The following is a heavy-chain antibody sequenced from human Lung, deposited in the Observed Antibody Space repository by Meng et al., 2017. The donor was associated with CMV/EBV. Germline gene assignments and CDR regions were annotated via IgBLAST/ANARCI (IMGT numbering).Heavy chain of an antibody. CDR2: ISYDGSNK. J-gene: IGHJ2*01. Sequence: YAMPWVRQAPGKGLEWVAVISYDGSNKYYADSVKGRFTISRDNSKNTLYLQMNSLRAEDTAVYYCARDIETLGYCSSTSCFSWYFDLWGRGTLVTVSS. CDR3: ARDIETLGYCSSTSCFSWYFDL. D-gene: IGHD2-2*01. CDR1: YA. V-gene: IGHV3-30-3*01.